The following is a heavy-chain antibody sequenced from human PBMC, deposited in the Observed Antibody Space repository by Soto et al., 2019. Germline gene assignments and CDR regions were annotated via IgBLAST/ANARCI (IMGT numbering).Heavy chain of an antibody. V-gene: IGHV1-69*06. Sequence: SVKVSCKASGGTFSRYAIRWVRQAPGQGLEWMGGIIPILGTTDYAEKFQGRVTITADKSTSTAYMELTSLRPEDTAVYYCARARDSSHLDYWGQGTTVTVYS. CDR3: ARARDSSHLDY. CDR2: IIPILGTT. CDR1: GGTFSRYA. D-gene: IGHD3-22*01. J-gene: IGHJ4*02.